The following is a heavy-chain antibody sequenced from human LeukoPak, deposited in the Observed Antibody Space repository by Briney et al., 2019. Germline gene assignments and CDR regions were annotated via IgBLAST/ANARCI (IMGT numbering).Heavy chain of an antibody. CDR2: INSDGSST. CDR3: ARVDSGSYWRGFDY. CDR1: GLTFSSYW. Sequence: PGGSLRLSCAASGLTFSSYWMHWVRQAPGKGLVWVSRINSDGSSTSYADSVKGRFTISRDNAKNTLYLQMNSLRAEDTAVYYCARVDSGSYWRGFDYWGQGTLVTVSS. V-gene: IGHV3-74*01. J-gene: IGHJ4*02. D-gene: IGHD1-26*01.